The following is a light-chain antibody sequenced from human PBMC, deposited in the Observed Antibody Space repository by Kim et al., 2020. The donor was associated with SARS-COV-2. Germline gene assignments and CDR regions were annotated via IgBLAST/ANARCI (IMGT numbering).Light chain of an antibody. CDR1: TSNIGNNY. CDR2: KNN. Sequence: GLRVTCSGSGNTSNIGNNYVSCYQQRPGPAPELLIYKNNQRPSGVPDRFSGSKSGTSASLAISRLRSNDEAHYYCAAWDDSLSGIVFGGGTQLTVL. CDR3: AAWDDSLSGIV. V-gene: IGLV1-47*01. J-gene: IGLJ2*01.